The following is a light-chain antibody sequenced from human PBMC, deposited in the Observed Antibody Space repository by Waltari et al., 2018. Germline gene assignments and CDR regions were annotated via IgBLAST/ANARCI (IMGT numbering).Light chain of an antibody. J-gene: IGKJ2*01. CDR3: MQALQTPYT. V-gene: IGKV2-28*01. CDR2: WGS. CDR1: QSLLHDVGHTF. Sequence: DIVMTQSPLSLTVTPGEQASISCRSSQSLLHDVGHTFFDWYLQRPGQSPQLLIYWGSNRASGVPDRFSGSESGTDFTLKISSVEAEDVGTYYCMQALQTPYTFGQGTKLDIK.